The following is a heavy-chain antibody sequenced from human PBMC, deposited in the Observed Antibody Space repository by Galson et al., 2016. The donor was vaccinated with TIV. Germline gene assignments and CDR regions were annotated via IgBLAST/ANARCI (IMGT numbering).Heavy chain of an antibody. CDR2: ISRNSKNI. D-gene: IGHD2-8*02. CDR1: GFTFDEYA. J-gene: IGHJ3*01. CDR3: VKTNIYLATVLADGAFDV. Sequence: SLRLSCAASGFTFDEYAMHWVRQVPGKGLEWVSGISRNSKNIGYADSVKGRFTISRDNAVNSLYLQMNSLRTEDTALYYCVKTNIYLATVLADGAFDVWGQGTMVTVS. V-gene: IGHV3-9*01.